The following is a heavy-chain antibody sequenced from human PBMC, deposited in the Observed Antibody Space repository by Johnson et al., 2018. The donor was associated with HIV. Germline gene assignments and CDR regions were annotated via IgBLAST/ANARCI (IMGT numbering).Heavy chain of an antibody. V-gene: IGHV3-30*02. CDR1: GFTFSSYG. CDR2: IRYDGSNK. Sequence: VQLVESGGGVVQPGGSLRLSCPASGFTFSSYGLHWVRQAPGKGLEWVAFIRYDGSNKYYADSVTGRFTISRDNSKNTLYLQMNSLRAEDTAVYYCAKDTIAGVKGDSLIWGQGTMVTVSS. J-gene: IGHJ3*02. D-gene: IGHD3-9*01. CDR3: AKDTIAGVKGDSLI.